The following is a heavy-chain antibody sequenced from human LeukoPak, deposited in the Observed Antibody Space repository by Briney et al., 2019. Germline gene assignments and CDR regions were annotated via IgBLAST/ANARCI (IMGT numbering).Heavy chain of an antibody. D-gene: IGHD3-10*01. CDR2: IYYSGST. CDR1: GGSISSSSYY. CDR3: ARVRGGYYGSGSYYYTEHY. J-gene: IGHJ4*02. Sequence: PSETLPLTCNVSGGSISSSSYYWGWIRQAPGKGLEWIGSIYYSGSTYYNPSLKSRVTISVDTSKNQFSLKLSSVTAADTAVYYCARVRGGYYGSGSYYYTEHYWGQGTLVTVSS. V-gene: IGHV4-39*07.